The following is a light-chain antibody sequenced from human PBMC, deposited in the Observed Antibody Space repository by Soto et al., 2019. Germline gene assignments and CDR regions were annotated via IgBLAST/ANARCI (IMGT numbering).Light chain of an antibody. V-gene: IGKV3-20*01. CDR2: VAS. Sequence: EIVLTQSPGTLSLSPGERATLSCRAGQSINSRYLAWYQQKPGQAPRLLINVASSRATGIPDRFSGRGSGTDFNLTISTLEAEDFAVYYGHQVGISPGFTFGHCRKVYI. CDR3: HQVGISPGFT. J-gene: IGKJ3*01. CDR1: QSINSRY.